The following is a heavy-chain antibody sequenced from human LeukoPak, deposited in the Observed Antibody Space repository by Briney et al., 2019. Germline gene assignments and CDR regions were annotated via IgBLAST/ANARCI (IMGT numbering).Heavy chain of an antibody. CDR3: ARDHRYAFDN. D-gene: IGHD5-12*01. CDR2: VGISSGNT. J-gene: IGHJ4*02. Sequence: GGSLRLSCAASGFTFSNYAMSWVRQAPGKGLEWISYVGISSGNTKYADSVKGRFTISGDSAKNSVFLQMNSLRVEDTAVYYCARDHRYAFDNWGQGTLVTVSS. CDR1: GFTFSNYA. V-gene: IGHV3-11*06.